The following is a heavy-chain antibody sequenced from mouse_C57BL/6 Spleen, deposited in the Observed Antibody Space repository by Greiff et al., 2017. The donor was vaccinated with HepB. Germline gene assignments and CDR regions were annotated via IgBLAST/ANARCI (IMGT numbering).Heavy chain of an antibody. CDR1: GYTFTSYW. V-gene: IGHV1-64*01. CDR3: ARVYYGKEDWYFDV. Sequence: QVQLKQPGAELVKPGASVKLSCKASGYTFTSYWMHWVKQRPGQGLEWIGMIHPNSGSTNYNEKFKSKATLTVDKSSSTAYMQLSSLTSEDSAVYYCARVYYGKEDWYFDVWGTGTTVTVSS. J-gene: IGHJ1*03. CDR2: IHPNSGST. D-gene: IGHD1-1*01.